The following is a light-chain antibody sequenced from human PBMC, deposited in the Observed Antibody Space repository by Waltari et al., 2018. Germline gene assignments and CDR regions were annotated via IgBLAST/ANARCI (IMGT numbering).Light chain of an antibody. Sequence: EIVLTQSPGTLSLSPAQRATLSCRASQSVSRTLAWYQQKPGQAPRLLIYGASTRATGIPERFSGGGSGTDFSLTISRLEPEDFAVYYCQHYVSLPATFGQGTKVEIK. CDR2: GAS. CDR3: QHYVSLPAT. CDR1: QSVSRT. V-gene: IGKV3-20*01. J-gene: IGKJ1*01.